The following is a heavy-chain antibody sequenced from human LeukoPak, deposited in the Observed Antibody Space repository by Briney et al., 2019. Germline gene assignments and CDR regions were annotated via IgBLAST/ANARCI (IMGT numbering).Heavy chain of an antibody. Sequence: SETLSLTRTVSGGSISSYYWNWIRQPPGKGLEWIGYIYYSGSTNFNPSLKSRVTISVDTSKNQFSLKVSSVTAADTAVYYCARGRGNSGYDPAHNYYYGMDVWGQGTTVTVSS. CDR3: ARGRGNSGYDPAHNYYYGMDV. CDR2: IYYSGST. CDR1: GGSISSYY. V-gene: IGHV4-59*01. J-gene: IGHJ6*02. D-gene: IGHD5-12*01.